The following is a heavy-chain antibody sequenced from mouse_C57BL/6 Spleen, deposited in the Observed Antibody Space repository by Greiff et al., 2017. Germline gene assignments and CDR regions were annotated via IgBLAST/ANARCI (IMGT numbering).Heavy chain of an antibody. Sequence: EVKLQESGAELVRPGASVKLSCTASGFNIKDDYMHWVKQRPEQGLEWIGWIDPENGDTEYASKFQGKATITADTSSNTAYLQLSSLTSEDTAVYYCTTDSSGTGNYWGQGTLVTVSA. CDR3: TTDSSGTGNY. CDR1: GFNIKDDY. CDR2: IDPENGDT. J-gene: IGHJ3*01. V-gene: IGHV14-4*01. D-gene: IGHD3-2*02.